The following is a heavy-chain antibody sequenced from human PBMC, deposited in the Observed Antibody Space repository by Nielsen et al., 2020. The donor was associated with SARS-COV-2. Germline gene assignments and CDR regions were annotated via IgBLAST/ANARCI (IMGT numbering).Heavy chain of an antibody. CDR1: GATFSNYT. CDR3: ASQRVRGGSYLYVDS. CDR2: VIPIFGTP. D-gene: IGHD3-16*02. Sequence: SVKVCKASGATFSNYTITWVRQAPGQGLEWMGGVIPIFGTPNYAQKFLGRVTITADKSTNTAYMELTSLRSEDTAVYYCASQRVRGGSYLYVDSWGQGTLVTVSS. J-gene: IGHJ5*01. V-gene: IGHV1-69*06.